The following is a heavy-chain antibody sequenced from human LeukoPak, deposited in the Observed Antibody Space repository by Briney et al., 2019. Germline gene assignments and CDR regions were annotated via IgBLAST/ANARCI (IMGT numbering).Heavy chain of an antibody. CDR1: GYTFTNYG. CDR3: AKDRGWQYADYETVAVEH. V-gene: IGHV1-18*01. D-gene: IGHD4-17*01. Sequence: ASVKVSCKASGYTFTNYGISWVRQAPGQWLEWMGWISVYTGKTYHAQKFQARVTMTTDTSTTTAYMELRSLRSDDTAVYYCAKDRGWQYADYETVAVEHWGQGTLVTVSS. CDR2: ISVYTGKT. J-gene: IGHJ4*02.